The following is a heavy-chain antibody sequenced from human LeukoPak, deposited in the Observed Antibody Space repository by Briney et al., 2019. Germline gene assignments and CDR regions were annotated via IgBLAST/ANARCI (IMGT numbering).Heavy chain of an antibody. CDR2: IYSSGST. V-gene: IGHV4-61*02. D-gene: IGHD5-24*01. J-gene: IGHJ4*02. CDR1: GVSISSGRDY. Sequence: SDTLSLTCTVSGVSISSGRDYWSWLRPPAGKGPEWIGRIYSSGSTNYNPSLKSRVTISVDTSKNQFSLKLSSVTAADTAVYYCAKEGDGYREDYWGQGTLVTVSS. CDR3: AKEGDGYREDY.